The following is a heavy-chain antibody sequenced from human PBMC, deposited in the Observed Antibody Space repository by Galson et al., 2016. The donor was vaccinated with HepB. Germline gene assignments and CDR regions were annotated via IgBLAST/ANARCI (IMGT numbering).Heavy chain of an antibody. V-gene: IGHV2-5*02. D-gene: IGHD3-22*01. CDR1: GFSLSTSRVG. J-gene: IGHJ4*02. CDR3: ARHYYYDSSGYVFDY. Sequence: PALVKPTQTLTLTCTFSGFSLSTSRVGVGWIRQPPGKALELLSLIYWDDDKRYSPSLKSRLAITKDTSKNQVVLTMTHMDPVDTATYYRARHYYYDSSGYVFDYWGQGTLVTVSS. CDR2: IYWDDDK.